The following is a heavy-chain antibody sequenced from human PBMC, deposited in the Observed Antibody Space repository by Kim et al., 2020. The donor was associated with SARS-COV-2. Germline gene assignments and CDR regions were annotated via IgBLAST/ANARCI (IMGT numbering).Heavy chain of an antibody. Sequence: SETLSLTCTVSGGSITSNTFSWNWIRQSPGKGLEWIAGISYSGYTHYNPSLRTRVTISVDTSKNQFSLRLNSVTAADTAFYYCASPLHSDWGQGILVTVSS. CDR1: GGSITSNTFS. CDR2: ISYSGYT. V-gene: IGHV4-39*01. D-gene: IGHD4-4*01. CDR3: ASPLHSD. J-gene: IGHJ4*02.